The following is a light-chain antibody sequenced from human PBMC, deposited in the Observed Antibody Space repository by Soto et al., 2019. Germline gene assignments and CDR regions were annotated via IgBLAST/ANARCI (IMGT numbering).Light chain of an antibody. V-gene: IGLV2-8*01. CDR1: SSDVGGYDY. CDR2: EVS. Sequence: QSALTQPPSASGSPGQSVTISCTGTSSDVGGYDYVSWYQQHPGKAPKLMIYEVSKRPSGVPDRFSGSKSGHTASLTVSGLQAEDEADYYCSSYAGSNNWVVFGGGTKVTVL. J-gene: IGLJ3*02. CDR3: SSYAGSNNWVV.